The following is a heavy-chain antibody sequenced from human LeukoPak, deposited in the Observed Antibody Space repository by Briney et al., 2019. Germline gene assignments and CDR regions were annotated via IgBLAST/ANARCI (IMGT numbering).Heavy chain of an antibody. J-gene: IGHJ4*02. D-gene: IGHD6-19*01. V-gene: IGHV4-39*01. CDR1: GGSISSSSYY. CDR2: IYYSGST. Sequence: SETLSLTCTVSGGSISSSSYYWGWIRQPPGKGLEWIGSIYYSGSTYYNPSLKSRVTISVDTSKNQFYLKLSSVTAADTAVYYCARHKGGAVAMIDYWGQGTLVTVSS. CDR3: ARHKGGAVAMIDY.